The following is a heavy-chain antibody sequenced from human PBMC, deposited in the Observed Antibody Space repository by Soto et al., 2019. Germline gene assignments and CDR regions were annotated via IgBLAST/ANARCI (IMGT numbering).Heavy chain of an antibody. CDR3: AKNQERELPRVIDF. J-gene: IGHJ4*02. V-gene: IGHV3-23*01. Sequence: GGSLRLSCAASGLTFSNYAMSWVRQAPGGGLEWVSSMSGSSSTTYYADSVRGRFTISRDRSKNTLYLQMSSLRAEDTTLYYCAKNQERELPRVIDFWGQGTLVTV. D-gene: IGHD1-7*01. CDR1: GLTFSNYA. CDR2: MSGSSSTT.